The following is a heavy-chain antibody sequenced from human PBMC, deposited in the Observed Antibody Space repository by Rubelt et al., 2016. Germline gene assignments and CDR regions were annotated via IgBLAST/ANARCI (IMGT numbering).Heavy chain of an antibody. Sequence: QVQLVQSGAEVKKPGASVKVSCKASGYTFTSYAMHWVRQAPGQRLEWMGWINAGNGNTKYSKKFQGRVTITRDTSASTAYMELSSLRSEDTAVYYCARANSGSGYFGIDYWGQGTLVTVSS. CDR2: INAGNGNT. CDR1: GYTFTSYA. D-gene: IGHD3-22*01. CDR3: ARANSGSGYFGIDY. J-gene: IGHJ4*02. V-gene: IGHV1-3*01.